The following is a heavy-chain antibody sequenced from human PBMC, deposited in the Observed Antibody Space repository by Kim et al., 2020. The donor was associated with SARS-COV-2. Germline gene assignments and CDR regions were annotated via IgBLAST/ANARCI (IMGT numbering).Heavy chain of an antibody. J-gene: IGHJ4*02. CDR1: GGSISSSSYY. V-gene: IGHV4-39*01. D-gene: IGHD3-10*01. CDR3: ARCPLVRGAHDY. Sequence: SETLSLTCTVSGGSISSSSYYWGWIRQPPGKGLEWIGSIYYSGSTYYNPSLKSRVTISVDTSKNQFSLKLSSVTAADTAVYYCARCPLVRGAHDYWGQGTLVTVSS. CDR2: IYYSGST.